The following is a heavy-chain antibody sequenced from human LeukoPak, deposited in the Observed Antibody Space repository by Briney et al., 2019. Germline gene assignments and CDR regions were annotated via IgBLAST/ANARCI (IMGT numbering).Heavy chain of an antibody. CDR2: ISSSSSYI. J-gene: IGHJ4*02. D-gene: IGHD6-19*01. V-gene: IGHV3-21*01. CDR3: AGTYSSGWYYFDY. CDR1: GFTFSSYA. Sequence: GGSLRLSCAASGFTFSSYAMSWVRQDPGKGLEWVSSISSSSSYIYYADSVKGRFTISRDNAKNSLYLQMNSLRAEDTAVYYCAGTYSSGWYYFDYWGQGTLVTVSS.